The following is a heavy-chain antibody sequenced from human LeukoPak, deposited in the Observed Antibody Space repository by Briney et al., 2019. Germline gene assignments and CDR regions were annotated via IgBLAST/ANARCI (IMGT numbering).Heavy chain of an antibody. J-gene: IGHJ3*02. V-gene: IGHV1-18*01. CDR3: ARGTTGTTFGGAFDI. Sequence: ASVKVSCKASGYTFTSYGIGWCGQPLGQGLRWMGWIGLYNGNTNYAQKLQGRVTMTTDTSTSTAYMELRSLRSDDTAVYYCARGTTGTTFGGAFDIWGQGTMVTVSS. D-gene: IGHD1-1*01. CDR1: GYTFTSYG. CDR2: IGLYNGNT.